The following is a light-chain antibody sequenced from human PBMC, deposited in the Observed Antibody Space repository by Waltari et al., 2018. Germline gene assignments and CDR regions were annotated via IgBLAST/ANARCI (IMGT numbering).Light chain of an antibody. CDR2: KAS. J-gene: IGKJ1*01. CDR1: LTISSW. CDR3: QQYDTYWA. V-gene: IGKV1-5*03. Sequence: SLTISSWLAWYQQKPGQAPKLLIYKASTLESGVPSRFSGSGSGTEFTLTINSLQPDDFATYYCQQYDTYWAFGQGTKVEIK.